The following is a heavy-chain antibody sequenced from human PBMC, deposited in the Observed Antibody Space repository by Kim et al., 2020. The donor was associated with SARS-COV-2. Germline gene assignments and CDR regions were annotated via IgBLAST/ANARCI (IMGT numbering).Heavy chain of an antibody. D-gene: IGHD1-1*01. V-gene: IGHV3-9*01. J-gene: IGHJ6*02. CDR1: GFIFDDYA. CDR2: ISWNSGNI. Sequence: GGSLRLSCAASGFIFDDYAMHWVRQAPGKGLEWVSGISWNSGNIDYADSVKGRFTISRDNAKNSLSLQMNSLRTEDTALYYCAKDMGVQLDRYYYYGMDVWGQGTTVTVSS. CDR3: AKDMGVQLDRYYYYGMDV.